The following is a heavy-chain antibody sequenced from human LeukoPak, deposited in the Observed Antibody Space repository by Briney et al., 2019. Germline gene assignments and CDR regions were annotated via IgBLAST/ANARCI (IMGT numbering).Heavy chain of an antibody. V-gene: IGHV1-18*01. Sequence: ASVNVSCKASGGTFSSYAISWVRQAPGQGLEWMGWISAYNGNTNYAQKLQGRVTMTTDTSTSTAYMELRSLRSDDTAVYYCARGTSDYGHPDYFDYWGQGTLVTVSS. CDR2: ISAYNGNT. D-gene: IGHD4-17*01. CDR1: GGTFSSYA. CDR3: ARGTSDYGHPDYFDY. J-gene: IGHJ4*02.